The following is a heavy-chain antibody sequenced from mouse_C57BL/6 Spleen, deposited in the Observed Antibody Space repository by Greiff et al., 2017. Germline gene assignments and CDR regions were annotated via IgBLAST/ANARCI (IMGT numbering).Heavy chain of an antibody. CDR2: IYPGDGDT. J-gene: IGHJ4*01. CDR3: ASRRGIYYGNYSYAMDY. D-gene: IGHD2-1*01. Sequence: QVQLQQSGAELVKPGASVKISCKASGYAFSSYWMNWVKQRSGKGLEWIGQIYPGDGDTNYNGKFKGKATLTADKSSSTAYMQLSSLTSEDSAVYFCASRRGIYYGNYSYAMDYWGQGTSVTVSS. V-gene: IGHV1-80*01. CDR1: GYAFSSYW.